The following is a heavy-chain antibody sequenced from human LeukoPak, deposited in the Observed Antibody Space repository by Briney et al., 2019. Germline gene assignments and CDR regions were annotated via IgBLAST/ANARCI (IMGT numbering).Heavy chain of an antibody. CDR2: INPSGGRT. CDR1: GYTFSTFY. CDR3: AGGDKYSFGPGY. V-gene: IGHV1-46*01. Sequence: GASVKVSCKASGYTFSTFYMHWVRQAPGQGLEWMGLINPSGGRTSYTQKFQDRVTVTRDTSTNTVYMELSSLRYEDMAVYYCAGGDKYSFGPGYWGQGTLVTVSS. D-gene: IGHD5-18*01. J-gene: IGHJ4*02.